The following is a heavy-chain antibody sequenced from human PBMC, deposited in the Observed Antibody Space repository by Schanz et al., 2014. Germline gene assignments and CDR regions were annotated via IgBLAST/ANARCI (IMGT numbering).Heavy chain of an antibody. J-gene: IGHJ4*02. CDR3: ARGIGGYGANNYFDY. D-gene: IGHD5-12*01. Sequence: VQLVQSGAEVKKPGASVKVSCKASGYTFTTYAMSWVRQAPGQGLEWVGWISVYTGNTKYGQKVQGRVTITRDTSASTAYMELSSLRSEDTAVYSCARGIGGYGANNYFDYWGQGTLVTVSS. V-gene: IGHV1-18*01. CDR1: GYTFTTYA. CDR2: ISVYTGNT.